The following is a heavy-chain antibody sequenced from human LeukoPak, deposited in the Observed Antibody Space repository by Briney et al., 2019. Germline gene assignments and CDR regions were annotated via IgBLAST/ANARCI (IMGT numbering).Heavy chain of an antibody. CDR1: GGSISSYY. J-gene: IGHJ6*02. CDR3: AREDITMAPYGMDV. Sequence: PSETLSLTCTVSGGSISSYYWSWIRQPPGKGLEWIGYIYYSGSTNYNPSLKSRVTILVDTSKNQFSLKLSSVTAADTAVYYCAREDITMAPYGMDVWGQGTTVTVSS. D-gene: IGHD3-10*01. CDR2: IYYSGST. V-gene: IGHV4-59*01.